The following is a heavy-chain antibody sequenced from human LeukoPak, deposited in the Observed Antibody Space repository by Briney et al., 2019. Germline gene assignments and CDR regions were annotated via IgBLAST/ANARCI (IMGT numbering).Heavy chain of an antibody. J-gene: IGHJ4*02. CDR3: AKVSGYSGGSTFDY. CDR2: ISGSGGST. D-gene: IGHD3-16*01. Sequence: PGGSLRLSCAASGFTFSSYWMSWVRQAPGKGLEWVPAISGSGGSTYYADSVKGRFTISRDNSKNTLYLQMNSLRAEDTAVYYCAKVSGYSGGSTFDYWGQGTLVTVSS. CDR1: GFTFSSYW. V-gene: IGHV3-23*01.